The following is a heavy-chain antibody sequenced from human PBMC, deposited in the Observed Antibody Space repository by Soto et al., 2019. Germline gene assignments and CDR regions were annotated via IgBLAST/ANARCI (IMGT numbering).Heavy chain of an antibody. V-gene: IGHV4-34*01. CDR1: GWSLSGHY. CDR3: VRGALFPYGTFDH. Sequence: XETLSLTCAVYGWSLSGHYWSWICQPPGKGLEWIGEINHSGSTTYNPSLKSRVTISVDTSKNQFSLKLSSVTAADTAVYYCVRGALFPYGTFDHWGQGTLVTVSS. CDR2: INHSGST. D-gene: IGHD1-1*01. J-gene: IGHJ5*02.